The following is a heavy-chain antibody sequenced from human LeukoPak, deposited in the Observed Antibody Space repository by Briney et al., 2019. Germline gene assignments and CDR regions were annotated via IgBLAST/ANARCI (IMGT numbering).Heavy chain of an antibody. J-gene: IGHJ4*02. CDR3: AKLITIFGVSINDYFDY. CDR1: GFTFSSYA. Sequence: GGSLRLSCAASGFTFSSYAMSWVRQAPGKGLEWVSAISGSGGSTYYADSVKGRFTISRDNSKNTLYPQMNSLRAEDTAVYYCAKLITIFGVSINDYFDYWGQGTLVTVSS. CDR2: ISGSGGST. V-gene: IGHV3-23*01. D-gene: IGHD3-3*01.